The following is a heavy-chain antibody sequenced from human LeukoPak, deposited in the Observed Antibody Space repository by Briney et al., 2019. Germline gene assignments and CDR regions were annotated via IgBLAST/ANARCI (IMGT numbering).Heavy chain of an antibody. V-gene: IGHV4-34*01. Sequence: SETLSLTCAVYGGSFSGYYWSWIRQPPGKGLEWIGEINHSGSTNYNPSLKSRVTISVDTSKNQFSLQLSSVTAADTAVYYCARVYSGSYYYYGMDVWGQGTTVTVSS. CDR1: GGSFSGYY. CDR2: INHSGST. D-gene: IGHD1-26*01. J-gene: IGHJ6*02. CDR3: ARVYSGSYYYYGMDV.